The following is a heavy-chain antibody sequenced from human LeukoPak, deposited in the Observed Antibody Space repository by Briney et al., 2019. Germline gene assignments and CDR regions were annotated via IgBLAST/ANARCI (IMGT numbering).Heavy chain of an antibody. CDR1: GGSISSGGYY. Sequence: SETLSLTCTVSGGSISSGGYYWSWIRQHPGKGLEWIGYIYYSGSTYYNPSLKSRVTISVDTSKNQFSLKLSSVTAADTAVYYCARELLSARPGIYYYYGMDVWGQGTTVTVSS. D-gene: IGHD6-6*01. J-gene: IGHJ6*02. V-gene: IGHV4-31*03. CDR2: IYYSGST. CDR3: ARELLSARPGIYYYYGMDV.